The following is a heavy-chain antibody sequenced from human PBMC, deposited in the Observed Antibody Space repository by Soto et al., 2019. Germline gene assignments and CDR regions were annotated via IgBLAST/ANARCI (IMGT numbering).Heavy chain of an antibody. Sequence: QVQLQESGPGLVKPSETLSLTCTVSGGSISSYYWSWIRQPPGRGLEWIGYINYSGSTNYNPSLKSRVIISVDTSKNQSSLKLSSVTAADTAVYYCARRYGAAFDYWGQGTLVTASS. CDR1: GGSISSYY. CDR3: ARRYGAAFDY. CDR2: INYSGST. D-gene: IGHD2-15*01. J-gene: IGHJ4*02. V-gene: IGHV4-59*01.